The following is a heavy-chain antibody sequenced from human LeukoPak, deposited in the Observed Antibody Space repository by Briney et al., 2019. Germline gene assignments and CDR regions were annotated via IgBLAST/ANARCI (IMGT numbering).Heavy chain of an antibody. CDR2: IYTSGST. V-gene: IGHV4-4*07. J-gene: IGHJ4*02. D-gene: IGHD3-10*01. Sequence: PSETLSLTCTASGGSISSYYWSWIRQPAGKGLEWIGRIYTSGSTNYNPSLKSRVTMSVDTSKNQFSLKLSSVTAADTAVYYCARMKNTMVRGVIIDYWGQGTLVTVSS. CDR3: ARMKNTMVRGVIIDY. CDR1: GGSISSYY.